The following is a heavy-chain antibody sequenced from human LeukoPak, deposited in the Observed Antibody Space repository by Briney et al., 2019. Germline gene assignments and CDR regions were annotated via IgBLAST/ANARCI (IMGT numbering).Heavy chain of an antibody. CDR1: GGTFSSYA. CDR3: ASPHFGLGYCSSTSCRQAFDY. J-gene: IGHJ4*02. V-gene: IGHV1-69*05. D-gene: IGHD2-2*01. CDR2: IIPIFGTA. Sequence: SVKVSCKASGGTFSSYAISWVRQAPGQGLEWMGGIIPIFGTANYAQKFQGRVTITTDESTSTAYMELSSLRSEDTAVYYCASPHFGLGYCSSTSCRQAFDYWGQGALVTVSS.